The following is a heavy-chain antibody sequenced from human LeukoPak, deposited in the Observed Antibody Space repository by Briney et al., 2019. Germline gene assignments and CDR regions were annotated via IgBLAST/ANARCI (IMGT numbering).Heavy chain of an antibody. CDR2: ISTNGGST. V-gene: IGHV3-64D*06. CDR3: VTELGIGGFDI. Sequence: PGGSLRLSCSASGLTFSLYSMHWVRQAPGKGLEYVSGISTNGGSTYYADSVKGRFTISRDNSKNTLYLQMSTLRAEDTAVYYYVTELGIGGFDIWGQGTMVTVSS. CDR1: GLTFSLYS. J-gene: IGHJ3*02. D-gene: IGHD7-27*01.